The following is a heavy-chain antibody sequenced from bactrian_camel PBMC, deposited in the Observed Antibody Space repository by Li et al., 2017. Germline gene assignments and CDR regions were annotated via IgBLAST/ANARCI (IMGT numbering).Heavy chain of an antibody. CDR3: AAEAGHDCYEVTKGGRDFGY. V-gene: IGHV3S26*01. J-gene: IGHJ6*01. D-gene: IGHD3*01. CDR1: GYSYSSYC. Sequence: QVQLVESGGGSVQAGGSLRLSCAASGYSYSSYCMGWFRQAPGKEREGVATIDTDGVTGYADSVKGRFTISKDSDENTLYLQMINVKPADTAMYYCAAEAGHDCYEVTKGGRDFGYWGQGTQVTVS. CDR2: IDTDGVT.